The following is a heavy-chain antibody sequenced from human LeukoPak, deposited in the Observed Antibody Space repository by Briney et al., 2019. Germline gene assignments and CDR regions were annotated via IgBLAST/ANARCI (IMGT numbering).Heavy chain of an antibody. CDR2: IGGSGSTI. D-gene: IGHD1-26*01. CDR3: ARVVVYRLAPFDY. J-gene: IGHJ4*02. Sequence: GGSLRLSCAASGFTFSDYYVTWIRQAPGKGLEWVSYIGGSGSTIYYADSVKGRFTISRDNAKNSLYLQMNSLRAEDTAVYYCARVVVYRLAPFDYWGQGTLVTVSS. CDR1: GFTFSDYY. V-gene: IGHV3-11*04.